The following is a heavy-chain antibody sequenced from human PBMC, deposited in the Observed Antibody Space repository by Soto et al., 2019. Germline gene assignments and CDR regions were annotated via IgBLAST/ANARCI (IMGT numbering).Heavy chain of an antibody. D-gene: IGHD2-21*01. CDR2: INPSGGDT. Sequence: ASVKVSCKASGYIFINYYMHRVRQAPGQGLAWMGIINPSGGDTIYSQKFQVGVIMTWDTGTRTGFVELSRLRSEDTAVYYCARARQVGYSPPFEIWGQGTMVTVSS. CDR1: GYIFINYY. J-gene: IGHJ3*02. CDR3: ARARQVGYSPPFEI. V-gene: IGHV1-46*01.